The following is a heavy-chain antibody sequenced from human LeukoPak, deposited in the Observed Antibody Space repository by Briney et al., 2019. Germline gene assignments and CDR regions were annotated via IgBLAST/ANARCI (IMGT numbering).Heavy chain of an antibody. CDR2: INPSGGST. Sequence: AASVKVSCKASGYTFTSYYMHWVRQAPGQGLEWMGIINPSGGSTSYAQKFQGRVTMTRDMSTSTVYMELSSLRSEDTAVYYCARSFEGIAAAGYFDYWGHGTLVTVSS. CDR3: ARSFEGIAAAGYFDY. V-gene: IGHV1-46*01. J-gene: IGHJ4*01. D-gene: IGHD6-13*01. CDR1: GYTFTSYY.